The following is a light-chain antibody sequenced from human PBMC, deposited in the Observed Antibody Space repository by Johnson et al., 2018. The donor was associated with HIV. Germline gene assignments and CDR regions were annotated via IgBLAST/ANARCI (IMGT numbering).Light chain of an antibody. J-gene: IGLJ1*01. CDR3: GTWDSSLDAYV. Sequence: SVLTQPPSVSAAPGQRVNISCSGHSSNIENYFVSWYQQLPGAAPKLLIYDNNKRPSGIPDRFSGSKSGTSATLGITGLRTGDEADYYCGTWDSSLDAYVFGTGTKVAVL. CDR2: DNN. V-gene: IGLV1-51*01. CDR1: SSNIENYF.